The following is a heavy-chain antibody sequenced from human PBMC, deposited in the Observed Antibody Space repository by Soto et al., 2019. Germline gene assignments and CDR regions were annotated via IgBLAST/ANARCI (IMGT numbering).Heavy chain of an antibody. CDR3: ARSPGTGGGGSSYSGYYYYYGMNV. J-gene: IGHJ6*02. Sequence: PGGSLRRSCAASGFTFRSYAMHWVRQAPDKGLEWVAVISYDGSNKYYAYSVKGRFTISRDISKNTLYLQMNSLRAGDTALYYCARSPGTGGGGSSYSGYYYYYGMNVWGQGTTVTVSS. V-gene: IGHV3-30-3*01. CDR1: GFTFRSYA. CDR2: ISYDGSNK. D-gene: IGHD2-15*01.